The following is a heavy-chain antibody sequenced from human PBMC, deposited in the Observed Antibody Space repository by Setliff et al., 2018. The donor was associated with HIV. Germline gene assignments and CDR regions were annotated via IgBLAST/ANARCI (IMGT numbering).Heavy chain of an antibody. CDR2: IDPSDFYI. D-gene: IGHD5-18*01. CDR3: ARQPRGYSYGDGVYLDY. CDR1: GYSLTNYW. V-gene: IGHV5-10-1*01. J-gene: IGHJ4*02. Sequence: GESLKISCQGSGYSLTNYWINWVRQMPGKGLEWMGRIDPSDFYIKYSPSFQGHVTISADGSITTAYLQWSSLRASDTATYYCARQPRGYSYGDGVYLDYWGQGTPVTVS.